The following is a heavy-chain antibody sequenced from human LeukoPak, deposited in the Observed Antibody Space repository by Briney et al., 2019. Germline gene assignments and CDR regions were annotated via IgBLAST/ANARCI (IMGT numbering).Heavy chain of an antibody. J-gene: IGHJ4*02. Sequence: SETLSLTCTVSGGSISSGSYYWSWIRQPAGKGLEWIGRINTSGSTNYNPSFKSRVTMSVDPSKNQFSLKLTSVTVADTATYYCVRQGTNSGYYLLDYWGQGHLVIVSS. CDR3: VRQGTNSGYYLLDY. V-gene: IGHV4-61*02. CDR1: GGSISSGSYY. CDR2: INTSGST. D-gene: IGHD3-22*01.